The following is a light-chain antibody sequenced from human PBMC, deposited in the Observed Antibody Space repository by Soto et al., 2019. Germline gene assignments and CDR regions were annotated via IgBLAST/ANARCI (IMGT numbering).Light chain of an antibody. V-gene: IGLV2-23*01. CDR2: EGS. Sequence: ALTQPASVSGSPGQSITISCTGTSSDVGSYNLVSWYQQHPGKAPKLMIYEGSKRPSGVSNRFSGSKSGNTASLTISGLQAEDEADYYCCSYAGSSTYVFGTGSKVTVL. CDR1: SSDVGSYNL. J-gene: IGLJ1*01. CDR3: CSYAGSSTYV.